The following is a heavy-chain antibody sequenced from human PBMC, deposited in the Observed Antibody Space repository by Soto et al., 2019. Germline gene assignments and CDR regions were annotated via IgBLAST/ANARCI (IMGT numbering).Heavy chain of an antibody. Sequence: ASVKVSCKASGYAFTAYFIHWVRQAPGQGPEWLGWINPNTGDTNYAQKFQGRVTMTTDTSTSTAYMELRSLRSDDTAVYYCATRSPAFDYWGQGTLVTVSS. CDR1: GYAFTAYF. V-gene: IGHV1-2*02. CDR3: ATRSPAFDY. CDR2: INPNTGDT. J-gene: IGHJ4*02.